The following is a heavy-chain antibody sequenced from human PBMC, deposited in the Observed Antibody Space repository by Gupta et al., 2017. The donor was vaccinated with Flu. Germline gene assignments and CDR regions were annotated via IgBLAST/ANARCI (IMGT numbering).Heavy chain of an antibody. Sequence: QVQLVESGGGVVQPGRSLRLSCAASGFTFSSYGMHWVRQAPGKGLEWVAVTSYDGSNKYYADSVKGRFTISRDNSKNTLYLQMNSLRAEDTAVYYCAKRSSSGSFGIDYWGQRTLVTVSS. V-gene: IGHV3-30*18. CDR3: AKRSSSGSFGIDY. CDR2: TSYDGSNK. J-gene: IGHJ4*02. CDR1: GFTFSSYG. D-gene: IGHD1-26*01.